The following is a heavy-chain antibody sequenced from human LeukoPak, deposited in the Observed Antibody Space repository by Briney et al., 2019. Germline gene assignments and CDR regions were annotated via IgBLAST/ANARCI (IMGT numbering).Heavy chain of an antibody. J-gene: IGHJ4*02. CDR3: ARARYSSSWACDY. CDR1: GYSISSSNW. V-gene: IGHV4-28*03. CDR2: IYYSGST. D-gene: IGHD6-13*01. Sequence: PSETLSLTCAVSGYSISSSNWWGWIRQPPGKGLEWIGYIYYSGSTNYNPSLKSRVTISVDTSKNQFSLKLSSVTAADTAVYYCARARYSSSWACDYWGQGTLVTVSS.